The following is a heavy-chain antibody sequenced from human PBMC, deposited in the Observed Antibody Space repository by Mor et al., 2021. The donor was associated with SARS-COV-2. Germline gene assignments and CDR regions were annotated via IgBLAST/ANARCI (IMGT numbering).Heavy chain of an antibody. CDR3: ARGLRYDFWSGYPYYYYGMDV. CDR2: T. D-gene: IGHD3-3*01. Sequence: TNYNPSLKSRVTISVDTSKNQFSLKLSSVTAADTAVYYCARGLRYDFWSGYPYYYYGMDVW. V-gene: IGHV4-34*01. J-gene: IGHJ6*01.